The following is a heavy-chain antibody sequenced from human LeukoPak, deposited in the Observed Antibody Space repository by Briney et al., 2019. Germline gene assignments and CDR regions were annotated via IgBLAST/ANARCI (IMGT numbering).Heavy chain of an antibody. D-gene: IGHD2-15*01. Sequence: PGGSLRLSCAASGFTFSTYWMRWVRQAPGKGLEWVANIHQDGNEKYYVDSVKGRFTISRDNAKNSLYLQMNSLTAEDTAVYYCARGDKFSGDYWGQGTLVTVSS. CDR1: GFTFSTYW. J-gene: IGHJ4*02. CDR2: IHQDGNEK. CDR3: ARGDKFSGDY. V-gene: IGHV3-7*04.